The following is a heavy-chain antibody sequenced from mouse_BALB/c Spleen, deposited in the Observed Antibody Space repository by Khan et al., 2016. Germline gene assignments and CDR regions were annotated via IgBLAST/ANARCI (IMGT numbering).Heavy chain of an antibody. CDR2: ISSGGSYI. Sequence: EVELVESGGGLVKPGGSLKLSCAASGFIFSSYTMSWVRQTPEKRLEGVATISSGGSYIYYPDSVKGRFTISRDNAKNTLYLEMCSLKSEDTAMYYCSNIYDGYYEFAYCGQGTLGTVAA. CDR1: GFIFSSYT. J-gene: IGHJ3*01. V-gene: IGHV5-6-4*01. CDR3: SNIYDGYYEFAY. D-gene: IGHD2-3*01.